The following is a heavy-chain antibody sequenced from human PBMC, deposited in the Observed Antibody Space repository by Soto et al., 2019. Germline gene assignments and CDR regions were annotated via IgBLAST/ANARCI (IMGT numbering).Heavy chain of an antibody. D-gene: IGHD5-18*01. CDR2: ISYDGSNK. J-gene: IGHJ4*02. CDR1: GFTFSSYA. CDR3: ARGRGIQLWFSDSSKAYFDY. Sequence: QVQLVESGGGVVQPGRSLRLSCAASGFTFSSYAMHWVRQAPGKGLEWVAVISYDGSNKYYADSVKGRFTISRDNSKNTLYLQMNSLRAEDTAVCYCARGRGIQLWFSDSSKAYFDYWGQGTLVTVSS. V-gene: IGHV3-30-3*01.